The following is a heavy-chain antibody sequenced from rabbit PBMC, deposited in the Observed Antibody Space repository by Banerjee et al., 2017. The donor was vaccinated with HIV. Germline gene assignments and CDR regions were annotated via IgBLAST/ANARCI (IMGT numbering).Heavy chain of an antibody. D-gene: IGHD4-2*01. Sequence: QEQLEESGGGLVQPEGSLTLTCTASGFSFSSGYLMCWVRQAPGKGLEWIACIYTGSGSAMYVSWAKGRFTISKTSSTTVTLQMTSLTAADTATYFCARGGGSTYITYGMNLWGPGTLVTVS. V-gene: IGHV1S45*01. CDR3: ARGGGSTYITYGMNL. CDR1: GFSFSSGYL. CDR2: IYTGSGSA. J-gene: IGHJ4*01.